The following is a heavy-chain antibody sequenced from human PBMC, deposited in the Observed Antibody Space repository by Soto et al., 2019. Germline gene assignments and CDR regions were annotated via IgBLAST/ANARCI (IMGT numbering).Heavy chain of an antibody. CDR2: INEHGIEM. CDR1: GFTFSNYW. CDR3: LSFWTDS. Sequence: GGSLRLSCAASGFTFSNYWINWVRQAPWEGLEWVANINEHGIEMHYVDSVKGRFTISRDNAKNSVYLQMNSLRAEDTTVYYCLSFWTDSWGQGSLVTVCS. J-gene: IGHJ4*02. D-gene: IGHD1-1*01. V-gene: IGHV3-7*03.